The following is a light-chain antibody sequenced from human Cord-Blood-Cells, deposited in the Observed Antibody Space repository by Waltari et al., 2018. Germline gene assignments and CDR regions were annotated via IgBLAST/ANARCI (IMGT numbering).Light chain of an antibody. J-gene: IGLJ3*02. CDR2: EGS. CDR3: CSYAGSSTCV. CDR1: SSDAGSYYL. Sequence: QSALTQPASVSGSPGLSITLSCTGTSSDAGSYYLLPWYQQHPGKAPKLMIYEGSKRPSGVSNRFSGSKSGNTASLTISGLQAEDEADYYCCSYAGSSTCVFGGGTKLTVL. V-gene: IGLV2-23*01.